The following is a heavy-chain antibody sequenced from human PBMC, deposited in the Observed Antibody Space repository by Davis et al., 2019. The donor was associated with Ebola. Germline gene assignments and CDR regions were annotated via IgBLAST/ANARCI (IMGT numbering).Heavy chain of an antibody. D-gene: IGHD3-22*01. V-gene: IGHV1-2*02. CDR2: INPNSGGT. CDR1: GYTFTGYY. CDR3: ARGGITMIVVAPLLAFDI. J-gene: IGHJ3*02. Sequence: ASVKVSCKASGYTFTGYYMHWVRQAPGQGLEWMGWINPNSGGTNYAQKFQGRVTMTRDTSISTAYMELSRLRSDDTAVYYCARGGITMIVVAPLLAFDIWGQGTMVTVSS.